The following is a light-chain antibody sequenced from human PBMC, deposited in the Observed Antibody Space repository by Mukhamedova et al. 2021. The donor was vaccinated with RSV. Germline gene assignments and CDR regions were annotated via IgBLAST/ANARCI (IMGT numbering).Light chain of an antibody. J-gene: IGLJ2*01. CDR3: CSYAGSSTVV. Sequence: GTSSDVGGYNYVSWYQQHPGKAPKLMIYDVSKRPSGVSNRFSGSKSGNTASLTISGLQAEDEADYYCCSYAGSSTVVFGGGTKLT. CDR2: DVS. V-gene: IGLV2-23*02. CDR1: SSDVGGYNY.